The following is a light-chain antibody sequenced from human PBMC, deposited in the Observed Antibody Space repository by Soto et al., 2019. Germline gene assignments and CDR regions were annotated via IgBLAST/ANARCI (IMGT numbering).Light chain of an antibody. V-gene: IGLV2-23*02. CDR1: SSDVGSYNF. CDR2: EVS. J-gene: IGLJ3*02. CDR3: CSYAGNSGV. Sequence: QSALTQPASVSGSPGQSIIISCTGTSSDVGSYNFVSWYQQHPGKAPKLIIYEVSKRPSGVSNRFSGSKSGNTASLTISGLQPEDEADYYCCSYAGNSGVFGGGTQLTVL.